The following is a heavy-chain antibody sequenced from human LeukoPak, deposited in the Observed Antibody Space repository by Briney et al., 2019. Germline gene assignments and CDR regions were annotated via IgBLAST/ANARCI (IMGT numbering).Heavy chain of an antibody. Sequence: ASVKVSCKASGYTFTDYYIHWVRQAPGHGLEWMAWINPNSGGTYYAQNFHDRITLTRDTSISTAYMELSRLRSDDTAIYYCARANALYCSSTSCLFGYWGQGTLVTVSS. CDR3: ARANALYCSSTSCLFGY. CDR2: INPNSGGT. D-gene: IGHD2-2*01. V-gene: IGHV1-2*02. J-gene: IGHJ4*02. CDR1: GYTFTDYY.